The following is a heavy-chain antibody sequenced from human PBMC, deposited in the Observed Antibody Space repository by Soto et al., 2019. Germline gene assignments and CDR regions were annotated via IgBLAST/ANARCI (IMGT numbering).Heavy chain of an antibody. CDR3: ARGSRHLIVVVPAARPKPFDY. J-gene: IGHJ4*02. CDR1: GGSFSGYY. D-gene: IGHD2-2*02. V-gene: IGHV4-34*01. Sequence: SETLSLTCAVYGGSFSGYYWSWIRQPPGKGLEWIGEINHSGSTNYNPSLKSRVTISVDTSKNQFSLKLSSVTAADTAVYYCARGSRHLIVVVPAARPKPFDYWGQGTLVTV. CDR2: INHSGST.